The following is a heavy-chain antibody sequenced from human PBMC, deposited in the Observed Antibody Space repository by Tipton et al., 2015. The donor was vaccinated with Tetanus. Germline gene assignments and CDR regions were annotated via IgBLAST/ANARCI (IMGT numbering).Heavy chain of an antibody. J-gene: IGHJ4*02. Sequence: TLSLTCAVYGGSFSGYYWSWIRQPPGKGLEWIGEINHSGSTNYNPSLKSRVTISVDTSKNQFSLKLSSVTAADTAVYYCARGSGNIVYFDYWGQGTLVTVSS. CDR1: GGSFSGYY. CDR2: INHSGST. D-gene: IGHD4-23*01. V-gene: IGHV4-34*01. CDR3: ARGSGNIVYFDY.